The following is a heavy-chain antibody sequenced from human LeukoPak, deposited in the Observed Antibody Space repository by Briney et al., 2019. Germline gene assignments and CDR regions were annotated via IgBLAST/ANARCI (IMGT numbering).Heavy chain of an antibody. CDR2: ISSNGGST. V-gene: IGHV3-64*01. CDR1: GFTFSSYS. D-gene: IGHD1-26*01. CDR3: ARGGYSGSYNQLHAFDI. Sequence: PGGSLRLSCAASGFTFSSYSMNWVRQAPGKGLEYVSAISSNGGSTYYANSVKGRFTISRDNSKNTLYLQMGSLRAEDMAVYYCARGGYSGSYNQLHAFDIWGQGTMVTVSS. J-gene: IGHJ3*02.